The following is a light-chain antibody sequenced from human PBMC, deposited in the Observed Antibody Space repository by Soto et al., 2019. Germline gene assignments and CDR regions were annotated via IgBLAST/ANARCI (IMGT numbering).Light chain of an antibody. CDR1: SGHSTYS. Sequence: QPVLTQSPSASASLGASVKLTCTLSSGHSTYSIAWHQQQPGKGPRFLMTLGSDARHSKGDGIPDRFSGSSSGAERYLTISSLQSEDEADYYCQTWGTGIRVFGGGTKVTVL. CDR3: QTWGTGIRV. J-gene: IGLJ3*02. CDR2: LGSDARH. V-gene: IGLV4-69*01.